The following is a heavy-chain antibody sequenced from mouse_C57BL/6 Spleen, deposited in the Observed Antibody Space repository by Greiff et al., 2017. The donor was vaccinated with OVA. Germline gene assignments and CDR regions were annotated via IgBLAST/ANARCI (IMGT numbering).Heavy chain of an antibody. Sequence: QVQLKESGAELVRPGASVTLSCKASGYTFTDYEMHWVKQTPVHGLEWIGAIDPETGGTAYNQKFKGKAILTADKSSSTAYMELRSLTSEDSAVYYCTIYSNYGHFDYWGQGTTLTVSS. CDR1: GYTFTDYE. CDR2: IDPETGGT. J-gene: IGHJ2*01. D-gene: IGHD2-5*01. V-gene: IGHV1-15*01. CDR3: TIYSNYGHFDY.